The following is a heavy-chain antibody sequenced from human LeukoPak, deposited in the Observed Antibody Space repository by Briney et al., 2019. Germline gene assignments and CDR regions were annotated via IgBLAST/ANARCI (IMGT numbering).Heavy chain of an antibody. J-gene: IGHJ4*02. Sequence: ASVKVSCKASGYTFTGYYMHWVRQAPGQGLEWMGWINPNSGGTNYAQKFQGRVTMTRDTSISTAYMELSRLRSDDTAVYYCARGPTGTYGTGFDYWGQGTLVTVSS. CDR2: INPNSGGT. CDR1: GYTFTGYY. CDR3: ARGPTGTYGTGFDY. V-gene: IGHV1-2*02. D-gene: IGHD1-1*01.